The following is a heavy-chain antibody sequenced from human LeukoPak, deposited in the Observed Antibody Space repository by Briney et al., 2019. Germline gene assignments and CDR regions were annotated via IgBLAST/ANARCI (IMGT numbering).Heavy chain of an antibody. V-gene: IGHV4-34*01. J-gene: IGHJ4*02. CDR3: ARSLSGRRPFDY. D-gene: IGHD1-26*01. CDR1: GGSFSGYY. CDR2: INHSGST. Sequence: PSETLSHTCAVYGGSFSGYYWSWIRQPPGKGLEWIGEINHSGSTNYNPSLKSRVTISVDTSKNQFSLKLSSVTAADTAVYYCARSLSGRRPFDYLGQGTLVTVSS.